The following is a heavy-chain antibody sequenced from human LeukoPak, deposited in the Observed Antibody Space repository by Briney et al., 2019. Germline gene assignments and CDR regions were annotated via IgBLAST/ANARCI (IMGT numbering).Heavy chain of an antibody. CDR3: ARSGEGVNYFDY. D-gene: IGHD3-16*01. Sequence: SETLSPTCTASGGSISSSSYYWGWIRQPPGKGLEWIGSIYYSGSTYYNPSLKSRVTISVDTSKNQFSLKLSSVTAADTAVYYCARSGEGVNYFDYWGQGTLVTVSS. CDR1: GGSISSSSYY. J-gene: IGHJ4*02. V-gene: IGHV4-39*01. CDR2: IYYSGST.